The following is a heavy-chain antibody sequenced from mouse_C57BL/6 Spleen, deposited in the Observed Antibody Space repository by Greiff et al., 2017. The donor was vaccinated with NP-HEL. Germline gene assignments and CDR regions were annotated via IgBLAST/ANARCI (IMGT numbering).Heavy chain of an antibody. D-gene: IGHD1-1*01. V-gene: IGHV14-1*01. J-gene: IGHJ2*01. CDR2: IDPEDGDT. Sequence: VQLQQSGAELVRPGASVKLSCTASGFNIKDYYMHWVKQRPEQGLEWIGRIDPEDGDTEYAPKFQGKATMTADTSSNHAYLQLSSLTSEDTAVYYCTPYYYGSSYVGYWGQGTTLTVSS. CDR3: TPYYYGSSYVGY. CDR1: GFNIKDYY.